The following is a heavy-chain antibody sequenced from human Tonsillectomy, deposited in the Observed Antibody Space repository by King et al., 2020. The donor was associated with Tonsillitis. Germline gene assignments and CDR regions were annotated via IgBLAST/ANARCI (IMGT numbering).Heavy chain of an antibody. D-gene: IGHD6-19*01. J-gene: IGHJ3*02. CDR2: ISSSSSYI. CDR1: GFTFSSYS. V-gene: IGHV3-21*01. CDR3: ARAPTYSSGWYCRSKLCHDAFDI. Sequence: VQLVESGGGLVKPGGSLRLSCAASGFTFSSYSMNWVRQAPGKGLEWVSSISSSSSYIYYADSVKGRFTISRDNAKNSLYLQMNSLRAEDTAVYYCARAPTYSSGWYCRSKLCHDAFDIWGQGTMVTVSS.